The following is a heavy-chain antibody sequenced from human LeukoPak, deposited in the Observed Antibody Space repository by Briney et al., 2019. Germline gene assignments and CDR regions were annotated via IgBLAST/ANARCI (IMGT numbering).Heavy chain of an antibody. Sequence: GESLKISCKGSGFTFTSYWIGWVRQMPGKGLEWMGIIYLGDSDTRYSPSFQGQVTISADTSINTAYLQWSSLKASDTAMYYCARLDLEGPFDPWGQGTLVTVSS. V-gene: IGHV5-51*01. CDR2: IYLGDSDT. CDR1: GFTFTSYW. CDR3: ARLDLEGPFDP. J-gene: IGHJ5*02.